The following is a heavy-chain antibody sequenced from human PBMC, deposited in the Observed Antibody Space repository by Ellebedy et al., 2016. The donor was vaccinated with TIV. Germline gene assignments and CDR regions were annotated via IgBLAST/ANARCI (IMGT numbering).Heavy chain of an antibody. CDR2: RYYIGTT. Sequence: SETLSLTCTVSGGSVSSGSHYWNWIRQPPGKGLEWIGYRYYIGTTNYNPSLKSRVTISEDTSKNQFSLRLSSVTAADTAVYYCAGGSYTPYGMDVWGQGTTVTASS. D-gene: IGHD1-26*01. CDR1: GGSVSSGSHY. J-gene: IGHJ6*02. V-gene: IGHV4-61*01. CDR3: AGGSYTPYGMDV.